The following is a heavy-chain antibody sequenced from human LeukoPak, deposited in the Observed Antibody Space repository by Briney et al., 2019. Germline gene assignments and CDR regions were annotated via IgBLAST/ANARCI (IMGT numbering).Heavy chain of an antibody. CDR1: GGSIRNYY. CDR3: ARGGSSCYGCHDWFDP. D-gene: IGHD2-2*01. CDR2: VDKRGST. J-gene: IGHJ5*02. V-gene: IGHV4-59*08. Sequence: PSETLSLTCSVSGGSIRNYYLSWIRQSPGKGLEGIGNVDKRGSTNYNPSFKSRVIVSSDTSRNEFSLKLNSVTAADTAIYYCARGGSSCYGCHDWFDPWGQGTRVTVSS.